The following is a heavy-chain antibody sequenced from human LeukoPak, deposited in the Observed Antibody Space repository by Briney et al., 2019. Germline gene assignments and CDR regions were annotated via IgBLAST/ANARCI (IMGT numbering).Heavy chain of an antibody. V-gene: IGHV4-4*02. CDR3: ARVSSRNGDFDY. Sequence: GTLSLTCAVSGGSIISTNWWSWVRQPPGKGLEWIGKIYNSGSTNYNPSLKSRVTILVDNSNNQFSLRLTSVTAADTAVYYCARVSSRNGDFDYWGQGTLVTVSS. J-gene: IGHJ4*02. CDR2: IYNSGST. CDR1: GGSIISTNW. D-gene: IGHD6-6*01.